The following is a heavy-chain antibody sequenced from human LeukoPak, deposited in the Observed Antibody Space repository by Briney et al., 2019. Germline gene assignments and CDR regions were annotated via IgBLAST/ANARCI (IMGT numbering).Heavy chain of an antibody. CDR1: GYTFSNFW. V-gene: IGHV3-74*01. CDR2: ITSDGGNT. D-gene: IGHD3-16*01. Sequence: PGGSLRLSCAASGYTFSNFWLHWVRQAPGKGLEWVSRITSDGGNTNYADSVQGRFTISRDNAKNTLYLQMNSLRAEDTAVYYCARGGHASFDYWGQGALVTVSS. CDR3: ARGGHASFDY. J-gene: IGHJ4*02.